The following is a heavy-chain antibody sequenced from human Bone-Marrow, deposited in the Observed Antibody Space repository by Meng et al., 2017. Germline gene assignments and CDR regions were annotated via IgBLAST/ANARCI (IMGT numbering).Heavy chain of an antibody. Sequence: GESLKISCAASGFTFDDYAMHWVRQAPGKGLEWVSLISWDGGSTCYADSVKGRFTISRDNSENSLYLQMNSLRAEDTALYYCAKDMSWRIQIDYYYYGMDVWGQGTTVTVSS. CDR2: ISWDGGST. CDR1: GFTFDDYA. D-gene: IGHD5-18*01. V-gene: IGHV3-43D*03. J-gene: IGHJ6*02. CDR3: AKDMSWRIQIDYYYYGMDV.